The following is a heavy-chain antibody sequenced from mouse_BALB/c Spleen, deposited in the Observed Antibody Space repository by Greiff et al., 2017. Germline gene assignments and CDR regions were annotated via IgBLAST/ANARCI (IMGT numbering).Heavy chain of an antibody. V-gene: IGHV3-2*02. CDR3: ASSILRGYAMDY. D-gene: IGHD1-1*01. CDR1: GYSITSDYA. J-gene: IGHJ4*01. Sequence: EVQLQQSGPGLVKPSQSLSLTCTVTGYSITSDYAWNWTRQFPGNKLEWMGYISYSGSTSYNPSLKSRISITRDTSKNQFFLQLNSVTTEDTATYYCASSILRGYAMDYWGQGTSVTVSS. CDR2: ISYSGST.